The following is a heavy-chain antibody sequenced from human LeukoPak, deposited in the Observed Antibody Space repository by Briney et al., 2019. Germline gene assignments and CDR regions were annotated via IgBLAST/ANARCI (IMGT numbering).Heavy chain of an antibody. Sequence: SETLSLTCTVSGGSISSYYWSWIRQPPGKGLEWIGYIYYSGSTNYNPSLKSRVTISVDTSKNQFSLKLSSVTAADTAVYYCARDRGSGEGPWFDPWGQGTLVTVSS. D-gene: IGHD3-10*01. CDR2: IYYSGST. CDR1: GGSISSYY. J-gene: IGHJ5*02. CDR3: ARDRGSGEGPWFDP. V-gene: IGHV4-59*01.